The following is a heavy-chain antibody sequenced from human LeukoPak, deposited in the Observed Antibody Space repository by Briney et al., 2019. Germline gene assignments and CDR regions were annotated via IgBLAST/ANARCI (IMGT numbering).Heavy chain of an antibody. CDR3: AKPRRGITIFGVLDY. V-gene: IGHV3-30*02. CDR2: IRYDGSNK. D-gene: IGHD3-3*01. Sequence: GGSLRLSCAASGFTFSSYGMHWVRQAPGKGLEWVAFIRYDGSNKYYADSVKGRFTISRDNSKNTLYLQINSLRAEDTAVYYCAKPRRGITIFGVLDYWGQGTLVTVSS. J-gene: IGHJ4*02. CDR1: GFTFSSYG.